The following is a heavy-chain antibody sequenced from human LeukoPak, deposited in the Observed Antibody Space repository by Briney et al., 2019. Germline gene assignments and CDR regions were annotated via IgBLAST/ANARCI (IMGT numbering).Heavy chain of an antibody. V-gene: IGHV1-2*04. Sequence: ASVKVSCKASGYTFTGYYMHWVRQAPGQGREWMGWINPDSGGTNYAQKFQGWVTMTRDTSISTAYMELSRLRSDDTAVYYCARSDGSGEQFDYWGQGTLVTVSS. CDR2: INPDSGGT. CDR3: ARSDGSGEQFDY. CDR1: GYTFTGYY. J-gene: IGHJ4*02. D-gene: IGHD3-10*01.